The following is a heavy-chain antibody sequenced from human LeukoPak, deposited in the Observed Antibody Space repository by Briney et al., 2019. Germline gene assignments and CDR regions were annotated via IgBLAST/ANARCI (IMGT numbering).Heavy chain of an antibody. V-gene: IGHV3-33*06. CDR3: AKEEYYDFWSGYPPQTTYYYYYMGV. Sequence: GRSLGLSCAASGFTFSSYGMHWVRQARGKGLEGVAVIWYDGSNKYYADSVKDRFTIPRDNSKNTLYLQMNSLRAEDTAVYYCAKEEYYDFWSGYPPQTTYYYYYMGVWGKGTTVTVSS. D-gene: IGHD3-3*01. J-gene: IGHJ6*03. CDR1: GFTFSSYG. CDR2: IWYDGSNK.